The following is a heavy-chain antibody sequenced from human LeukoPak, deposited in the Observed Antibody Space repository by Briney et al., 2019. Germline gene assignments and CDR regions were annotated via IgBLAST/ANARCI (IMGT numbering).Heavy chain of an antibody. CDR2: IYYSGST. Sequence: SETLSLTCTVSGGSISSYYWSWIRQPPGKGLEWIGYIYYSGSTNYNPSLKSRVTISVDTSKNQFSLKLSSVTAADTAVYYCARASDIVVVPAARGSEDAFDIWGQGTMVTVSS. CDR1: GGSISSYY. D-gene: IGHD2-2*01. J-gene: IGHJ3*02. CDR3: ARASDIVVVPAARGSEDAFDI. V-gene: IGHV4-59*01.